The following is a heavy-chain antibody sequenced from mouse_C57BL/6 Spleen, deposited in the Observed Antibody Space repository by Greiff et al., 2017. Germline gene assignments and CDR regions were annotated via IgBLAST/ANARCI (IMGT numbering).Heavy chain of an antibody. D-gene: IGHD2-5*01. V-gene: IGHV1-59*01. CDR1: GYTFTSYW. Sequence: QVQLQQPGAELVRPGTSVKLSCKASGYTFTSYWMHWVKQRPGQGLEWIGVIDPSDSYTNYNQKFKGKATLTVDTSSSTAYMQLSSLTSEDSAVYYCARSDYSNYGFDYWGQGSTLTVSS. CDR3: ARSDYSNYGFDY. J-gene: IGHJ2*01. CDR2: IDPSDSYT.